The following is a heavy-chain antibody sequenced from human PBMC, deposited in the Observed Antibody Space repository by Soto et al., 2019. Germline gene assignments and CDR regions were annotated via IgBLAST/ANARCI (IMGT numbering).Heavy chain of an antibody. Sequence: GESLKISCKGSGYSFTSYCIGWVRQMPGKGLEWMGIIYPGDSDTRYSPSFQGQVTISADKSISTAYLQWSSLKASDTAMYYCESRYKWNERLFEYWGQGTLVTFSS. CDR3: ESRYKWNERLFEY. V-gene: IGHV5-51*01. CDR1: GYSFTSYC. J-gene: IGHJ4*02. D-gene: IGHD1-20*01. CDR2: IYPGDSDT.